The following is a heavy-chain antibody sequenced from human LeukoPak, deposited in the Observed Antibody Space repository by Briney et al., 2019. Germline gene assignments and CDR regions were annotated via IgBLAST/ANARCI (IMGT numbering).Heavy chain of an antibody. CDR3: ARSQSPYYYYYYMDV. V-gene: IGHV3-33*08. J-gene: IGHJ6*03. CDR2: VWYVGGNE. CDR1: GFTFSTFG. Sequence: GKSLRLSCAASGFTFSTFGLHWVRQAPGKGLGWVASVWYVGGNEYYADSVKGRFTISRDNSKNTLYLQMNSLRAEDTAVYYCARSQSPYYYYYYMDVWGKGTTVTVSS.